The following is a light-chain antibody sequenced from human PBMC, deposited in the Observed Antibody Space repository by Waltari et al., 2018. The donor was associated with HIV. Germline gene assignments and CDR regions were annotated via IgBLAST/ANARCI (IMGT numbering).Light chain of an antibody. V-gene: IGLV2-8*01. CDR3: SSYGGNSNVI. J-gene: IGLJ2*01. CDR2: KVL. Sequence: QSALTQPPSASGSPGQSVTISCTGTSSDIGDYDYVSWYQHQPGEAPKLLIYKVLNRPSGVPHRFSGSKSGNTASLTVSGLQAEDEADYYCSSYGGNSNVIFGGGTKLTVL. CDR1: SSDIGDYDY.